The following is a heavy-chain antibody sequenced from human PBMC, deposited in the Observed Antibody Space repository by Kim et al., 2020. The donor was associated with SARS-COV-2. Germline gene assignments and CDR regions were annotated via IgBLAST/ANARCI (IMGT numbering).Heavy chain of an antibody. CDR3: AGENYFDSSGYDYDAFDI. J-gene: IGHJ3*02. D-gene: IGHD3-22*01. V-gene: IGHV3-7*04. Sequence: VRGRCTISRDNAKNSLYLQMNSMTAEDTAVYYCAGENYFDSSGYDYDAFDIWGQGTLVTVSS.